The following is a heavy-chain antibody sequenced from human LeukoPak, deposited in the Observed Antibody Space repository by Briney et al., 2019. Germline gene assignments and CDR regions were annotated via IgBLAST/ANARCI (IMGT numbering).Heavy chain of an antibody. CDR2: ISYDGSNK. D-gene: IGHD5-12*01. V-gene: IGHV3-30*18. J-gene: IGHJ4*02. CDR1: GFTFSGYG. Sequence: GGSLRLSCAASGFTFSGYGMHWVRQAPGKGLEWVAVISYDGSNKYYADSVKGRFTISRDNSKNTLYLQMNSLRAEDTAVYYCAKDARPARGYSGYALDYWGQGTLVTVSS. CDR3: AKDARPARGYSGYALDY.